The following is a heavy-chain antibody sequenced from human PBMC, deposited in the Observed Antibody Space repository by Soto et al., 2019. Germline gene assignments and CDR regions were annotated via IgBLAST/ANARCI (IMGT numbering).Heavy chain of an antibody. D-gene: IGHD5-12*01. CDR2: IIPIFGTA. CDR3: ARERGYSGYDPYFNWFDP. J-gene: IGHJ5*02. CDR1: GGTFSSYA. Sequence: SVKVSCKASGGTFSSYAISWVRQAPGQGLEWMGGIIPIFGTANYAQKFQGRVTITADESTSTAYMELSSLRSEDTAVYYCARERGYSGYDPYFNWFDPWGQGALVTVSS. V-gene: IGHV1-69*13.